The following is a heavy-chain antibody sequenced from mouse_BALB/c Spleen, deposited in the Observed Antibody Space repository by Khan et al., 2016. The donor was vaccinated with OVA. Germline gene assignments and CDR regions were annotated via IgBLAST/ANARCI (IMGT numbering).Heavy chain of an antibody. D-gene: IGHD2-12*01. V-gene: IGHV1-4*01. CDR1: GYTFTTYT. CDR3: AREGAYYSSDGWFAY. Sequence: VQLQESGAELARPGASVKMSCKASGYTFTTYTMHWVKQRPGQGLEWIGYINPSNGYTNYNQNFKDKSTLTADKSSSTAYMQLSSLTSDYSAVYYGAREGAYYSSDGWFAYWGQGTLVTVSA. J-gene: IGHJ3*01. CDR2: INPSNGYT.